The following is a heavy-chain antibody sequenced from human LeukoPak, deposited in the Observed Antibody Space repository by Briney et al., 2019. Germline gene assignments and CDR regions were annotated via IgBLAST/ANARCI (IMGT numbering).Heavy chain of an antibody. Sequence: SETLSLTCTVSGGSISSYYWSWIRQPAGKGLEWIGRIYTSGSTNYNPSLKSRVTMSVVTSKNQFSLKLSSVTAADTAVYYCARVTSLYSSGWYWFDPWGQGTLVTVSS. CDR1: GGSISSYY. CDR2: IYTSGST. J-gene: IGHJ5*02. CDR3: ARVTSLYSSGWYWFDP. V-gene: IGHV4-4*07. D-gene: IGHD6-19*01.